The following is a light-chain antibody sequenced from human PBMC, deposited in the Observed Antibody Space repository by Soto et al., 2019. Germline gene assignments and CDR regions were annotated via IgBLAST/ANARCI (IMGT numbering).Light chain of an antibody. CDR1: QSISTW. CDR2: KAS. V-gene: IGKV1-5*03. J-gene: IGKJ1*01. CDR3: QQYSVYWT. Sequence: DIQMTQSPSTLSASVGDRVTFTCRASQSISTWLAWYQQKPGKAPKLLIYKASNLESGVPSRFSGSGSGTEFTLTISNLQPDDFATYYCQQYSVYWTFGQGTKVDSK.